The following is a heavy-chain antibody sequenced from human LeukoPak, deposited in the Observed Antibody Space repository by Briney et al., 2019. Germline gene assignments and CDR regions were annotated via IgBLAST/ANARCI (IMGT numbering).Heavy chain of an antibody. V-gene: IGHV4-59*12. Sequence: PSETLSLTCTVSGGSISSYYWSWIRQPPGKGLEWIGYIYYSGSTNYNPSLKSRVTISVDTSKNQFSLKLSSVTAADTAVYYCARDGYTNYYYGMDVWGQGTTVTVSS. D-gene: IGHD5-24*01. J-gene: IGHJ6*02. CDR3: ARDGYTNYYYGMDV. CDR1: GGSISSYY. CDR2: IYYSGST.